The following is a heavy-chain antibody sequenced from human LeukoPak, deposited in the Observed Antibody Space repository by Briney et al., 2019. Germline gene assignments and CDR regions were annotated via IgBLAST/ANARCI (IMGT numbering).Heavy chain of an antibody. J-gene: IGHJ6*03. Sequence: GGSLRLSCAASGFTFSSYSMNWVRQAPGKGLEWVSSISSSSSYIYYADSVKGRFTISRDNAKNSLYLQMNSLRAEDTAVYYCAKVRTRWTMVRGVPYMDVWGKGTTVTVSS. V-gene: IGHV3-21*01. CDR1: GFTFSSYS. CDR2: ISSSSSYI. D-gene: IGHD3-10*01. CDR3: AKVRTRWTMVRGVPYMDV.